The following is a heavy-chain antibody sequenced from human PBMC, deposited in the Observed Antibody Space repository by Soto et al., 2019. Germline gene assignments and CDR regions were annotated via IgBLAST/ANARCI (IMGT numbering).Heavy chain of an antibody. V-gene: IGHV3-23*01. Sequence: GGSLRLSCAASGFTFSNYAMSWVRQAPGKGLEWVSTLTAGGGDTYYAESVKGRFTISRDNSKNTLYMQMNSLRAEGTVLYYCAKADYSYSWAPGDYWGQGTLVTVSS. J-gene: IGHJ4*02. D-gene: IGHD6-13*01. CDR2: LTAGGGDT. CDR3: AKADYSYSWAPGDY. CDR1: GFTFSNYA.